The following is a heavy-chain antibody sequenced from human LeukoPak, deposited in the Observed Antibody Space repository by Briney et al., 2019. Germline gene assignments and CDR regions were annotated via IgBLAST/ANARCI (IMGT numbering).Heavy chain of an antibody. D-gene: IGHD4-17*01. V-gene: IGHV3-23*01. CDR2: ISGSGGST. CDR1: GFTFSSYA. CDR3: AKYPLRYGDYSGFDY. Sequence: GGSLRLSCAASGFTFSSYAMSWVRQAPGKGLEWVSAISGSGGSTYYADSVKGRFTISRDNSKNTLYLQMNSLRAEDTAVYYCAKYPLRYGDYSGFDYWGQGTLVTVSS. J-gene: IGHJ4*02.